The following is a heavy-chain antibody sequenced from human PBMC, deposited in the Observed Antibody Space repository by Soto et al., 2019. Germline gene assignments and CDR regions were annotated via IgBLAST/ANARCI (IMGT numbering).Heavy chain of an antibody. D-gene: IGHD3-10*01. CDR3: ARHMEAHSHFYYGLAV. CDR1: GYNFNTYW. CDR2: IYPGDSDT. J-gene: IGHJ6*02. V-gene: IGHV5-51*01. Sequence: EVQLVQSGAEVKKPGESLKISCKGSGYNFNTYWTAWVRQMPGKGLEWMGFIYPGDSDTRYSPSFQGQVTISADKSINTAYLQWRTLKPSDTAIYYCARHMEAHSHFYYGLAVWGQGTTITVSS.